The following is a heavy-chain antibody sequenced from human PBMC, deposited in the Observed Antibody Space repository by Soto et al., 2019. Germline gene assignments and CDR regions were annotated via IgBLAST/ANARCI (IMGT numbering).Heavy chain of an antibody. Sequence: QVQLQESGPGLVKPSQTLSLTCTVSGGSISSGGYYWSWIRQHPGKGLEWIGYIYYSGSTYYNPSLKSRVTISVDTSKNQFSLKLSSVTAADTAVYYCARDLCSSTSCRRGVYYGMDVWGQGTTVTVSS. D-gene: IGHD2-2*01. J-gene: IGHJ6*02. CDR3: ARDLCSSTSCRRGVYYGMDV. CDR1: GGSISSGGYY. CDR2: IYYSGST. V-gene: IGHV4-31*03.